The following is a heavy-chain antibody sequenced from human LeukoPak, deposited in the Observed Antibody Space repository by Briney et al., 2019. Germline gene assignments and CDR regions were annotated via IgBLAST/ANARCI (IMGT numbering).Heavy chain of an antibody. V-gene: IGHV3-73*01. J-gene: IGHJ4*02. Sequence: GGSLRLSCAASGFXFSGSPMHWVRQASGKGLEWVGRIRSKADSYATAYAASVKGRFTISRDDSKNTAYLQMNSLKTEDTAVYYCTRQKVGTSTFDYWGQGTLVTVSS. CDR3: TRQKVGTSTFDY. D-gene: IGHD2-21*02. CDR1: GFXFSGSP. CDR2: IRSKADSYAT.